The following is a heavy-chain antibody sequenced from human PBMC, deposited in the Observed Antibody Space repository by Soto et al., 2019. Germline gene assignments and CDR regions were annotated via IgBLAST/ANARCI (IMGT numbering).Heavy chain of an antibody. Sequence: EVQLLESGGGLVQPGESLRLSCAASGLTFSSYAMSWVRQAPGKGLEWVSVISGSDDSTYYAASVKGRFTISRDNSKNTLYLQMNSLRAEDTAVYYCAKRSSSSTFDYWCQGTLVTVSS. CDR2: ISGSDDST. J-gene: IGHJ4*02. D-gene: IGHD6-6*01. CDR3: AKRSSSSTFDY. CDR1: GLTFSSYA. V-gene: IGHV3-23*01.